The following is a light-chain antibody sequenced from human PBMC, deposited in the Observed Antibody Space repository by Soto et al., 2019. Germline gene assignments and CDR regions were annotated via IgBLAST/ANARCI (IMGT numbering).Light chain of an antibody. CDR1: QSVSSNY. J-gene: IGKJ5*01. CDR3: QQYGSSPIT. Sequence: EVVLTQSPVTLSLSPGERATLSCRASQSVSSNYLAWYQQRPGQAPRLLIYGASSRATGIPDRFSGSGSGTDFTLTISRLEPEDLAVYYCQQYGSSPITFGQGTRLEIK. CDR2: GAS. V-gene: IGKV3-20*01.